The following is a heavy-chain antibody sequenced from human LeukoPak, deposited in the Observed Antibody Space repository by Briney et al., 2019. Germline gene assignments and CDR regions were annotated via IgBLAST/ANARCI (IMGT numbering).Heavy chain of an antibody. D-gene: IGHD3-22*01. CDR2: ISYSGST. CDR3: AGGGTYYYDSSGYY. V-gene: IGHV4-59*01. Sequence: ETLSLTCTVSGGSFSGYYWSWIWQPPGKGLEWIGYISYSGSTNYKPSLKSRVTISLDASKNQFSLKLSSVTAADTAVYYCAGGGTYYYDSSGYYWGQGTLVTVSS. J-gene: IGHJ4*02. CDR1: GGSFSGYY.